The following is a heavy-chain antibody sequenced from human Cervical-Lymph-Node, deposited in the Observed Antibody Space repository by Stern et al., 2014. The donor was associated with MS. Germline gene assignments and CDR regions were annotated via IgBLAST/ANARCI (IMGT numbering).Heavy chain of an antibody. CDR2: IYWDDDK. Sequence: ESGPTLVKPTQTLTLTCTFSGFSLSTSGVGVGWIRQPPGKALEWLALIYWDDDKRYSPSLESMLTITKDTSKNLVFLTMTNMDPVDTATYYCAHLTTATALDYWGQGTLVTVSS. J-gene: IGHJ4*02. CDR3: AHLTTATALDY. V-gene: IGHV2-5*02. D-gene: IGHD1-1*01. CDR1: GFSLSTSGVG.